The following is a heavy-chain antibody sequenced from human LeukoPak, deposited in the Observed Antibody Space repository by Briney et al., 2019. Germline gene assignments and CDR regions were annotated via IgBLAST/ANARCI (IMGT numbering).Heavy chain of an antibody. D-gene: IGHD2-8*01. CDR2: INQGGRRL. J-gene: IGHJ4*02. CDR3: GRLKDDVTKLDY. Sequence: GGSLRLSCAGSGFTFGRYWMSWVRQAPGKGLEWVASINQGGRRLHYLDSVTGRFIVSRDEAQNSLFLQMTRLRVDDTAVYYCGRLKDDVTKLDYWGQGTLVSVSS. V-gene: IGHV3-7*01. CDR1: GFTFGRYW.